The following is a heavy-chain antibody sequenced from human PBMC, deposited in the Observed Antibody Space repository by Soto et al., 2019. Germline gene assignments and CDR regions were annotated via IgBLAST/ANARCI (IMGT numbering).Heavy chain of an antibody. Sequence: SVKVSCKASGYTFTSYAMHWVRQAPGQGLEWMGGIIPIFGTANYAQKFQGRVTITADESTSTAYMELSSLRSEDTAVYYCASYDSSGYRTPYYYYGMDVWGQGTTVTVSS. CDR1: GYTFTSYA. J-gene: IGHJ6*02. D-gene: IGHD3-22*01. V-gene: IGHV1-69*13. CDR3: ASYDSSGYRTPYYYYGMDV. CDR2: IIPIFGTA.